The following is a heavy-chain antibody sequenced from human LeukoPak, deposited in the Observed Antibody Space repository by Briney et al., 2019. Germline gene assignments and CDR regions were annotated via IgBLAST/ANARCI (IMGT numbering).Heavy chain of an antibody. CDR3: ASLSPHDY. CDR1: GGSFSGYY. J-gene: IGHJ4*02. Sequence: SETLSLTCAVYGGSFSGYYWSWIRQPPGKGLEWIGYIYYSGSTNYNPSLKSRVTISVDTSKNQFSLKLSSVTAADTAVYYCASLSPHDYWGQGTLVTVSS. V-gene: IGHV4-59*01. CDR2: IYYSGST.